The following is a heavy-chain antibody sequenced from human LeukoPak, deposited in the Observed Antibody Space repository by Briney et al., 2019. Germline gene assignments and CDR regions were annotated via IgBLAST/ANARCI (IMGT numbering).Heavy chain of an antibody. CDR2: INHTGSP. D-gene: IGHD2-15*01. J-gene: IGHJ2*01. V-gene: IGHV4-34*01. CDR3: ARRVRGGRTWYFDL. Sequence: GEINHTGSPNSNPPLKRRVPISVDPSKNQFSLKLSSVTAADTAVYYCARRVRGGRTWYFDLWGRGTLVTVSS.